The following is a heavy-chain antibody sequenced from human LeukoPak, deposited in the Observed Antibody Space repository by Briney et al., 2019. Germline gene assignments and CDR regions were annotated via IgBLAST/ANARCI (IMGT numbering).Heavy chain of an antibody. CDR1: GGSISSYY. J-gene: IGHJ6*02. Sequence: SETLSLTCTVSGGSISSYYWSWIRQPPGKGLEWIGYIYYSGSTNYNPSLKSRVTISVDTSKNQFSLKLSSVTAADTAVYYCARALFGMDVWGQGTTVTVSS. CDR2: IYYSGST. V-gene: IGHV4-59*12. D-gene: IGHD2-21*01. CDR3: ARALFGMDV.